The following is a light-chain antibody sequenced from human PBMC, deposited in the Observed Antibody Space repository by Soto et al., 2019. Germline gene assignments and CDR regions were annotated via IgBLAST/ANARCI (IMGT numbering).Light chain of an antibody. CDR3: QQSHSTLSIT. CDR2: AAS. Sequence: DIQMTQSPSSLSASVGDRVTITCRASESIARPLNWYQQKPGKAPKLLIYAASSLQNGVPSRFRGGGSGTDFTLTISNLQPEDFATYYCQQSHSTLSITFGQGTRLEIK. CDR1: ESIARP. V-gene: IGKV1-39*01. J-gene: IGKJ5*01.